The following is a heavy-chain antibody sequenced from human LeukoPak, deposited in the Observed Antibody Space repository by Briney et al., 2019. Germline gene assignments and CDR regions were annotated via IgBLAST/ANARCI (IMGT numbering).Heavy chain of an antibody. V-gene: IGHV4-39*07. D-gene: IGHD3-10*01. CDR3: ASRWFGEPSDY. CDR1: GGSVSSGSYY. J-gene: IGHJ4*02. CDR2: INHSGST. Sequence: PSETLSLTCTVSGGSVSSGSYYWSWIRQPPGKGLEWIGEINHSGSTNYNPSLKSRVTISVDTSKNQFSLKLSSVTAADTAVYYCASRWFGEPSDYWGQGTLVTVSS.